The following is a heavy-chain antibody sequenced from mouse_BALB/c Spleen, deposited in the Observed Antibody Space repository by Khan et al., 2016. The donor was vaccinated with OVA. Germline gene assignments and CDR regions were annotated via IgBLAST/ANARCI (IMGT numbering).Heavy chain of an antibody. Sequence: EVQLQESGPSLVKPSQTLSLTCSVTGDSITSGYWNWIRKFPGNKLEYMGYISSSDSTFYNPSLKSRISITRDTSKNQYYLQLNSVTTEDIATYYCAKWNYRYDGYFDYWGQGTTLTVSS. D-gene: IGHD2-14*01. CDR3: AKWNYRYDGYFDY. CDR1: GDSITSGY. J-gene: IGHJ2*01. CDR2: ISSSDST. V-gene: IGHV3-8*02.